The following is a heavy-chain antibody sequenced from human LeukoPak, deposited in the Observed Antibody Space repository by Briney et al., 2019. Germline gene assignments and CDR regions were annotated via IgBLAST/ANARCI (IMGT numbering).Heavy chain of an antibody. CDR1: GFTFSSYS. V-gene: IGHV3-21*01. CDR3: ARGPPRTYYDFWSGHLRCDY. D-gene: IGHD3-3*01. J-gene: IGHJ4*02. Sequence: GGSLRLSCAASGFTFSSYSMNWVRQAPGKGLEWVSSISSSSSYIYYADSVKGRFAISRDNAKNSLYLQMNSLRAEDTAVYYCARGPPRTYYDFWSGHLRCDYWGQGTLVTVSS. CDR2: ISSSSSYI.